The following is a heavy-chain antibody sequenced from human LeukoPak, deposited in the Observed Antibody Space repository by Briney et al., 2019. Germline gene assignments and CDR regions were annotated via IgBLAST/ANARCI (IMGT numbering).Heavy chain of an antibody. V-gene: IGHV1-2*02. J-gene: IGHJ4*02. CDR2: INPNSGGT. D-gene: IGHD6-19*01. CDR1: GYTFTGYY. CDR3: ATPPTEGTAVAGTFPDY. Sequence: ASVKVSCKASGYTFTGYYMHWVRQAPGQGLEWMGWINPNSGGTNYAQKFQGRVTMTRDTSISTAYMELSRLRSDDTAVYYCATPPTEGTAVAGTFPDYWGQGTLVTVSS.